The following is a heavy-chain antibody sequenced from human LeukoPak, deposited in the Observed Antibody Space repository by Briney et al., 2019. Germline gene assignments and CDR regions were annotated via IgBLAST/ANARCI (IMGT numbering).Heavy chain of an antibody. CDR3: AKDGGTHFDH. Sequence: GGSLRLSCAASGFTFRTSGMNWVRQAPGKGLEWVPYISSSGTTISYAQSVKGRFTITRDNAQNSLTLHMNTLRAYDTAVYYCAKDGGTHFDHWGQGTLVTVSS. D-gene: IGHD1-26*01. CDR1: GFTFRTSG. CDR2: ISSSGTTI. V-gene: IGHV3-48*01. J-gene: IGHJ4*02.